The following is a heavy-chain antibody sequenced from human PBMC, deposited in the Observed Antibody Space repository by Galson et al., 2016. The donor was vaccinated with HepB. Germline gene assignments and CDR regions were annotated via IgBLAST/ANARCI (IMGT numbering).Heavy chain of an antibody. V-gene: IGHV3-33*08. Sequence: SLRLSCAASGFSFRNSGMSWVRQAPGTGLEWVAAIWSDGNNKYYADSVKGRFTVSRDNSKNTLYLQMNSLRAGDTAVYYCARDYAVGWGQGTLVTVSS. CDR3: ARDYAVG. CDR2: IWSDGNNK. D-gene: IGHD3-16*01. CDR1: GFSFRNSG. J-gene: IGHJ4*02.